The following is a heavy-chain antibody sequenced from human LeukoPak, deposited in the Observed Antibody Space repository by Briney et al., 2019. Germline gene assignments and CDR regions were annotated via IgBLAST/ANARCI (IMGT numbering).Heavy chain of an antibody. Sequence: GGSLRLSCAASGFTFDDYGMSWVRQPPGKGLEWVSGRNGVSTSYADSVKGRFTISRDNAKNPLYLQIHSLRDEDTALYYCARDKIPVAGTLLFDYWGQGTLVTVSS. V-gene: IGHV3-20*04. J-gene: IGHJ4*02. CDR1: GFTFDDYG. CDR3: ARDKIPVAGTLLFDY. CDR2: RNGVST. D-gene: IGHD6-19*01.